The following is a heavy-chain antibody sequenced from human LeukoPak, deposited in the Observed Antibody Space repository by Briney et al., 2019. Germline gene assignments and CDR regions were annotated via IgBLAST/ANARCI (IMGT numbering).Heavy chain of an antibody. CDR2: INPSGDGT. CDR1: GHTFTTYY. V-gene: IGHV1-46*01. J-gene: IGHJ5*02. Sequence: GASVKVSCKASGHTFTTYYVHLVRQAPGQGLEWMGVINPSGDGTNYQQRFQGRVTLTRDTSTSTVYMELSSLRSEDTAIYYCAKETPNTGWFDPWGQGTLVTASS. D-gene: IGHD1-14*01. CDR3: AKETPNTGWFDP.